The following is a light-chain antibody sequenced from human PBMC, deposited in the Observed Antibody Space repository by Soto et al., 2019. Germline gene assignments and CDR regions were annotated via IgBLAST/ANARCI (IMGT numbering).Light chain of an antibody. CDR3: QQYGSSLPWT. V-gene: IGKV3-20*01. J-gene: IGKJ1*01. CDR1: QSVSNNY. Sequence: EIVLTQSPGTLSLSPGERATLSCRASQSVSNNYLAWYQQKPGQAPRLLIYGASTRATGIPARFSGSGSGTDFTLTISRLEPEDFAVYYCQQYGSSLPWTFGQGTKVDIK. CDR2: GAS.